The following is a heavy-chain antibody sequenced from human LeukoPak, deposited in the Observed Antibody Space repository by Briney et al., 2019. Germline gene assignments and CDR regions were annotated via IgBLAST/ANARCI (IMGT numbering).Heavy chain of an antibody. D-gene: IGHD6-19*01. Sequence: NPSQTLSLTCGISGDSVSSNNGAWNWIRQSPSRGLEWLGRTYYRSKWYDDYAGSMKGRITISPDTSKNQFSLQLNSVTPEDTAVYYCARDVGTSGWYTFHYWGQGTLVTVSS. J-gene: IGHJ4*02. V-gene: IGHV6-1*01. CDR2: TYYRSKWYD. CDR3: ARDVGTSGWYTFHY. CDR1: GDSVSSNNGA.